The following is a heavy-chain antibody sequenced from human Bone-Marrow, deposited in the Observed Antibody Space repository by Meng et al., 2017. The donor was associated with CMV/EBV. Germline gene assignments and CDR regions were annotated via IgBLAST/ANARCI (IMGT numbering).Heavy chain of an antibody. D-gene: IGHD1-26*01. J-gene: IGHJ4*02. CDR3: TTLGKVL. CDR1: GFSFSNAW. CDR2: VKSKTDGGTT. V-gene: IGHV3-15*01. Sequence: RLSCAASGFSFSNAWMSWVRQTPGKGLEWVGRVKSKTDGGTTDYAAPVKGRFTISRDDSKNTVYMQMNSLKTEDTAVYYCTTLGKVLWGQGTLVTVSS.